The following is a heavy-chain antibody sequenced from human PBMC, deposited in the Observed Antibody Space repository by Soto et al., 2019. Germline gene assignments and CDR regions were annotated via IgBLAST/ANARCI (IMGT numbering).Heavy chain of an antibody. Sequence: SGGSLRLSCAASGFTISTYAMTWVRQAPGKGLECVSGVVGSGGELYYADSVKGRFTISKDNSKNTLYLQMNSLRDEDTAVYYCAKDAVYNDGLWLMDSWGQGTLVTVSS. CDR3: AKDAVYNDGLWLMDS. V-gene: IGHV3-23*01. D-gene: IGHD2-21*01. CDR2: VVGSGGEL. CDR1: GFTISTYA. J-gene: IGHJ5*02.